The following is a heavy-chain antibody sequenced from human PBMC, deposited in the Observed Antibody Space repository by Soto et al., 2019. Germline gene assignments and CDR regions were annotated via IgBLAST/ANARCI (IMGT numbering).Heavy chain of an antibody. CDR1: GYTFTFTSYF. CDR2: INPGSGRP. CDR3: ARENKDNSTAVPNI. V-gene: IGHV1-46*01. Sequence: ASVKVSCKASGYTFTFTSYFIHWVRQAPGQGLEWMGLINPGSGRPNYAQKFQDRLIMTRDTSTTTVYMELSSVISEDTAIYYWARENKDNSTAVPNIGGKGTVVTFPS. J-gene: IGHJ4*03. D-gene: IGHD2-21*02.